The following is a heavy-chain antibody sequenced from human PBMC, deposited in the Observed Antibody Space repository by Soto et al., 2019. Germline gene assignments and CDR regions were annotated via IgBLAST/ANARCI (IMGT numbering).Heavy chain of an antibody. D-gene: IGHD6-13*01. CDR3: ARQAAAPGIDLWFDP. J-gene: IGHJ5*02. Sequence: SETLSLTCNVSGGSISSSRSYWAWFRQPPGKELEWIANIFYAGNTYYNPSLKSRVTVSVDTSKNQFSLKLDSVTAADTAVYYCARQAAAPGIDLWFDPWGQGTLVTVSS. CDR2: IFYAGNT. CDR1: GGSISSSRSY. V-gene: IGHV4-39*01.